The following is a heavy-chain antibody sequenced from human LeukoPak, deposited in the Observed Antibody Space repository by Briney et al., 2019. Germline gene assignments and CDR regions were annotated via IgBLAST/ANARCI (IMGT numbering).Heavy chain of an antibody. CDR3: ARGRSNYYGMDV. Sequence: SETLSLTCSVSDGSINSYYWNWIRRPPGKGLEWIGYIYYNGNTNYSSYLKSRVTMSVDTSKNLFSLKVSSVTAADTAVYYCARGRSNYYGMDVWGQGTTVTVSS. J-gene: IGHJ6*02. CDR2: IYYNGNT. D-gene: IGHD1-26*01. V-gene: IGHV4-59*01. CDR1: DGSINSYY.